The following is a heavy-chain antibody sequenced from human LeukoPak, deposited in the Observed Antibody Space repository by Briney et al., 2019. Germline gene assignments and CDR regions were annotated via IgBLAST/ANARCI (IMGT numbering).Heavy chain of an antibody. CDR1: GFPFSSYW. J-gene: IGHJ4*02. V-gene: IGHV3-7*03. Sequence: GGSLRLSCVASGFPFSSYWMTWVRQAPGKGLEWVANIKQDGSEKYYVDSVKGRFTISRDNAKNSLYLQMNSLRAEDTAVYYCARENYYDSSGYAYWGQGTLVTVSS. CDR3: ARENYYDSSGYAY. D-gene: IGHD3-22*01. CDR2: IKQDGSEK.